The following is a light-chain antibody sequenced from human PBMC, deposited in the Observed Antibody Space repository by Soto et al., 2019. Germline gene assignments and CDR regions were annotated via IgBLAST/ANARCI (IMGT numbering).Light chain of an antibody. CDR2: EVS. CDR1: SSDVGSYNL. Sequence: QSVLTQPASVSGSPGQSITISCTGTSSDVGSYNLVSWYQQHPGKAPILMTYEVSKRPSGVSNRFSGSKSGKTASLTISGLQAEGGADYYCCSYAGSSTVEPHVVFGGGTKLTVL. CDR3: CSYAGSSTVEPHVV. V-gene: IGLV2-23*02. J-gene: IGLJ2*01.